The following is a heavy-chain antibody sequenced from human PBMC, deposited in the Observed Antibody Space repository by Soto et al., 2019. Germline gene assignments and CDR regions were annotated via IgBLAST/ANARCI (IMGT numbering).Heavy chain of an antibody. Sequence: SETLSLTCTVSGGSISSYYWSWIRQPPGKGLEWIGYIYYSGSTNYNPSLKSRVTISVDTSKNQFSLKLSSVTAADTAVYYCARVGKATTFRGDEYYFDYWGQGTLVTVSS. V-gene: IGHV4-59*01. CDR1: GGSISSYY. CDR3: ARVGKATTFRGDEYYFDY. D-gene: IGHD3-16*01. J-gene: IGHJ4*02. CDR2: IYYSGST.